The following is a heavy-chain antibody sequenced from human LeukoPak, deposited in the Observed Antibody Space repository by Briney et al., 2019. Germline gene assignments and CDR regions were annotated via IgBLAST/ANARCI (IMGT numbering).Heavy chain of an antibody. Sequence: PGESLKISCKASGYSFTSYWIAWVRQMPGKGLEWRGIIYLADSDTSYSPSFEGQVTISVDLSLTTSFLQWSSLKASDTATYYCTRRDVSRSSFATVKRGFDYWGQGALVTVSS. CDR3: TRRDVSRSSFATVKRGFDY. CDR1: GYSFTSYW. V-gene: IGHV5-51*01. D-gene: IGHD6-6*01. J-gene: IGHJ4*02. CDR2: IYLADSDT.